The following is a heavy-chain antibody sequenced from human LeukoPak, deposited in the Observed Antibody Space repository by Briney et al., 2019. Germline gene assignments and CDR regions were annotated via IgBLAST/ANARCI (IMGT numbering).Heavy chain of an antibody. J-gene: IGHJ6*03. Sequence: KPPETLSLTCAVSGYSLSSGYSWGWIPQPPGKGLEWIGSFYHIGSTYYNPSLKSRVSISVDTSKNQFSLKLISVTAADAAVYYWARDSNYYDSSRPNYYYYYMDVWGKGTTVTVSS. CDR2: FYHIGST. D-gene: IGHD3-22*01. CDR3: ARDSNYYDSSRPNYYYYYMDV. V-gene: IGHV4-38-2*02. CDR1: GYSLSSGYS.